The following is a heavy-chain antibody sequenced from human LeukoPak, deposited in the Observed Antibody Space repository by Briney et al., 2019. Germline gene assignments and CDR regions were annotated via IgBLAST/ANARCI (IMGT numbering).Heavy chain of an antibody. CDR2: IKHGGST. D-gene: IGHD3-10*01. Sequence: SETLSLTCAVYGGSFSSYYWSWIRQSPGKGLEWIGEIKHGGSTKNNPSLKSRLTISVDTSKNQFSLKLTSVTAADTAVYYCARAGSMLRGVPSAWGPKNWFDPWGQGTLVTVSS. CDR3: ARAGSMLRGVPSAWGPKNWFDP. J-gene: IGHJ5*02. V-gene: IGHV4-34*01. CDR1: GGSFSSYY.